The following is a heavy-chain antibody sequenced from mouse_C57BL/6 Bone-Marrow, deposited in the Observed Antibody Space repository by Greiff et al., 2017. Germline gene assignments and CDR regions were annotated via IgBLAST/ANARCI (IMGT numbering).Heavy chain of an antibody. J-gene: IGHJ3*01. CDR3: ILDGYYRLSGFAY. Sequence: EVKLVESGAELVRPGASVKLSCTASGFNIKDDYMHWVKQRPEQGLEWIGWIDPENGDTEYASKFQGKATITADTSSITAYLQLSCLTSEDTAVYYCILDGYYRLSGFAYWGQGTLVTVSA. CDR2: IDPENGDT. CDR1: GFNIKDDY. V-gene: IGHV14-4*01. D-gene: IGHD2-3*01.